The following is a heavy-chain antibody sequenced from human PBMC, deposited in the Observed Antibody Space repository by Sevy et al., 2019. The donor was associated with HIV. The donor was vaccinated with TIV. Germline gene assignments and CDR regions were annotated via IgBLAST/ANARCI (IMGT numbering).Heavy chain of an antibody. CDR3: VAANTWEDY. D-gene: IGHD1-26*01. Sequence: GGSLRLSCSASGFTFSSYWMHWVRQAPGKGLVWVPGVNSDGSSTNYADSVKGRFTISRDSAKNTLYLQMNSLRAEDTAVYFCVAANTWEDYWGQGTLVTVSS. V-gene: IGHV3-74*01. CDR1: GFTFSSYW. J-gene: IGHJ4*02. CDR2: VNSDGSST.